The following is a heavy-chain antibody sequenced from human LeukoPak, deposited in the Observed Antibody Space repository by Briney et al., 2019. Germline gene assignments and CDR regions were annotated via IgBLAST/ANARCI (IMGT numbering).Heavy chain of an antibody. V-gene: IGHV3-53*01. CDR3: ARDRIYSSGPQSYAFDI. CDR2: IYSGGST. Sequence: GGSLRLSCAASGFTVSSNYMSWVRQAPGKGLEWVSIIYSGGSTYYADSVKGRFTISRDNSKNTLYLQMNSLRAEDTAVYYCARDRIYSSGPQSYAFDIWGQGTMVTVSS. J-gene: IGHJ3*02. D-gene: IGHD3-22*01. CDR1: GFTVSSNY.